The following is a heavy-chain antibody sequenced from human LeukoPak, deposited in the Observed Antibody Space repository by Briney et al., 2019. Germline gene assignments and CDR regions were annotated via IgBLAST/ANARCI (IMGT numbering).Heavy chain of an antibody. CDR3: ARDRNARYSGSYFGY. CDR2: IYWNGGST. D-gene: IGHD1-26*01. Sequence: PGGSLRLSCAASGFTFDDYGMSWVRQAPGKGREWVSGIYWNGGSTGYADSVKGRFTISRDNAKNSLYLQMNSLRAEDTALYYCARDRNARYSGSYFGYWGQGTLVTVSS. J-gene: IGHJ4*02. V-gene: IGHV3-20*04. CDR1: GFTFDDYG.